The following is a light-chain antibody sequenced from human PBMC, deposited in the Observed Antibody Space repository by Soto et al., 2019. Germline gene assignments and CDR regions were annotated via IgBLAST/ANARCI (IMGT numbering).Light chain of an antibody. Sequence: VLTQSPGTVSLSPGDWAALSCRASQSISNRLAWYQQKPGQAPRLLIYGASNRATGIPARFSGSGSETDFTLTISRLEPEDSAVYYCQQYGTSPRTFGQGTKVDNK. CDR3: QQYGTSPRT. V-gene: IGKV3-20*01. CDR2: GAS. J-gene: IGKJ1*01. CDR1: QSISNR.